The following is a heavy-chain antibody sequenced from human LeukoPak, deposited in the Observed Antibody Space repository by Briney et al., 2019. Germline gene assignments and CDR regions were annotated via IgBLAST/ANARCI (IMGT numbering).Heavy chain of an antibody. CDR2: IIPIFGTE. V-gene: IGHV1-69*13. CDR1: GGTFSSYA. Sequence: AVNVSFKASGGTFSSYAISWVRQAPGQGLEWMGGIIPIFGTENSAQKFQGRVTITADESTRTAYMELSSLKSEDTAVYYCARIGLGMYYGSGSYEAFDPWGQGTLVTVSS. D-gene: IGHD3-10*01. J-gene: IGHJ5*02. CDR3: ARIGLGMYYGSGSYEAFDP.